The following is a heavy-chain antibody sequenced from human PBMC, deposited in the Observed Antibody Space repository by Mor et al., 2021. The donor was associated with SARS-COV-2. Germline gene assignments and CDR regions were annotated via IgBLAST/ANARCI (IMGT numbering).Heavy chain of an antibody. Sequence: RSKWYNDYAVSFKSRITINPDTSKNQFSLQLNSVTPEDTAVYYCAREQWLAQTRWGQGTLVTVSS. CDR2: RSKWYN. V-gene: IGHV6-1*01. J-gene: IGHJ4*02. D-gene: IGHD6-19*01. CDR3: AREQWLAQTR.